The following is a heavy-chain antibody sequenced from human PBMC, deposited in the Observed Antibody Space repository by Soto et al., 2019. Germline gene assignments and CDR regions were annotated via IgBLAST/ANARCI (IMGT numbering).Heavy chain of an antibody. CDR2: ISSSSGTI. Sequence: HPGGSLRLSCAASGFSFSSYTMSWVRQAPGKGLEWVSYISSSSGTIYNADSVKGRFTISRDNAKNSLFLQMNSLRAEDTAVYYCARGRGSCSSFCASGIWGQGTMVTVSS. V-gene: IGHV3-48*01. D-gene: IGHD2-15*01. CDR3: ARGRGSCSSFCASGI. CDR1: GFSFSSYT. J-gene: IGHJ3*02.